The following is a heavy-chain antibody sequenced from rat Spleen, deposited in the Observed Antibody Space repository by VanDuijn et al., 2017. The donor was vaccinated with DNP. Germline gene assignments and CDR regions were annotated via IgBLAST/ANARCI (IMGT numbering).Heavy chain of an antibody. CDR3: ARPDY. CDR1: GFTFSNYG. V-gene: IGHV5S13*01. J-gene: IGHJ2*01. Sequence: EVQLVESGGGLVQPGRSLKLSCAASGFTFSNYGMAWVRQAPTKGLEWVASLSSGGDKSAYRDSVKGRFTISRDNAESTLYLQMDSLRSEDTATYYCARPDYWGQGVMVTVSS. CDR2: LSSGGDKS.